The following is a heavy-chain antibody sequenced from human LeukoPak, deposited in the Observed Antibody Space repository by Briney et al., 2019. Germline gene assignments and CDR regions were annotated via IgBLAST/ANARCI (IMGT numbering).Heavy chain of an antibody. J-gene: IGHJ4*02. Sequence: GGSLRLSCVASGFSFNNYAVNWVRQAPGKGLEWVSSISSSSTIYYADSVKGRFTISRDNAKNSLYLQMNSLRAEDTAVYYCARDPRRITMIVVVIIAFDYWGQGTLVTVSS. V-gene: IGHV3-69-1*02. D-gene: IGHD3-22*01. CDR2: ISSSSTI. CDR3: ARDPRRITMIVVVIIAFDY. CDR1: GFSFNNYA.